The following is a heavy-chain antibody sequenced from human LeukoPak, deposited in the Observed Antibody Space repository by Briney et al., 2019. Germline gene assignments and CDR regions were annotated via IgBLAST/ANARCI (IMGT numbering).Heavy chain of an antibody. CDR2: INPSGGST. CDR3: ARSDMERRHYFDY. CDR1: GYTFTSYY. V-gene: IGHV1-46*01. J-gene: IGHJ4*02. Sequence: ASVKVSCKASGYTFTSYYMHWVRQAPGQGLEWMGIINPSGGSTSYAQKFQGRVTMTRDMSTSTVYMELSSLRSEDTAVCYCARSDMERRHYFDYWGQGTLVTVSS. D-gene: IGHD1-1*01.